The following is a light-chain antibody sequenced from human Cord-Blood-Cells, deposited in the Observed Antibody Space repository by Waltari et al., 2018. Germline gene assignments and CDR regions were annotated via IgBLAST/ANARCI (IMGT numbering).Light chain of an antibody. V-gene: IGKV1-39*01. CDR3: QQSYSTPPEGT. Sequence: DIQMTHSPSSPSASVGDRVTITFRATQSISSYLNWYQQKPGKAPKLLIYAASSLQSGVPSRFSGSGSGTDFTLTISSLQPEDFATYYCQQSYSTPPEGTFGQGTKLDLK. CDR1: QSISSY. J-gene: IGKJ2*02. CDR2: AAS.